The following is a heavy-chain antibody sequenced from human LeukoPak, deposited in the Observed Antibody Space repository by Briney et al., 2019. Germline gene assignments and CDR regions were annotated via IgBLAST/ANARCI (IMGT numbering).Heavy chain of an antibody. V-gene: IGHV3-7*01. J-gene: IGHJ3*02. CDR2: IKQDGSEK. D-gene: IGHD4-17*01. CDR3: ARIGDSDAFDI. Sequence: PGGSLRLSCAASGFTFSSYWMSWVRQAPGKGLEWVANIKQDGSEKYYVDSVKGRFTISRDNAKNSLYLQMNSPRAEDTAVYYCARIGDSDAFDIWGQGTMVTVSS. CDR1: GFTFSSYW.